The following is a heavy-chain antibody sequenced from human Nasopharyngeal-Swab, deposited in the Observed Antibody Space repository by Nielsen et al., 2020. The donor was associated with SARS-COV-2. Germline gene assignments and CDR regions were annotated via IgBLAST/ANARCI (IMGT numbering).Heavy chain of an antibody. D-gene: IGHD3-10*01. V-gene: IGHV1-18*01. CDR2: ISAYNGNT. Sequence: ASVKVSCKASGYTFTSYGISWVRQASGQGLEWMGWISAYNGNTNYAQKLQGRVTMTTDTSTSTAYMELRSLRSDDTAVYYCARRGYYGSGSYYKNNWFDPWGQGTLVTVSS. CDR3: ARRGYYGSGSYYKNNWFDP. CDR1: GYTFTSYG. J-gene: IGHJ5*02.